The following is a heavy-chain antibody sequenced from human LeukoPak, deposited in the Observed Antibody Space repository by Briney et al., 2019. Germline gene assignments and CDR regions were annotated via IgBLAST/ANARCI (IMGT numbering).Heavy chain of an antibody. Sequence: GGSLRLSCAASGFTVSSNYMSWVRQAPGKGLEWASVIYSGGSTYYADSVKGRFTISRDNPKNTLYLQMNSLRAEDTAVYYCASMGSYSTVDYWGQGTLVTVSS. V-gene: IGHV3-66*02. CDR2: IYSGGST. J-gene: IGHJ4*02. D-gene: IGHD6-13*01. CDR3: ASMGSYSTVDY. CDR1: GFTVSSNY.